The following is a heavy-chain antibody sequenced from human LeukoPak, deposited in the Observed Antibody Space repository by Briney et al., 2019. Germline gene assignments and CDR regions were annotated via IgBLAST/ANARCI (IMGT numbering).Heavy chain of an antibody. CDR2: IYSGGST. J-gene: IGHJ4*02. CDR1: GFTVSSNY. V-gene: IGHV3-53*05. Sequence: PGGSLRLSCEASGFTVSSNYMSWVRQAPRKGLEWVSVIYSGGSTYYADSVKGRFTISRDNSKNTLYLQTNSLRTEDTAVYYCAKEKSLYYYDSSGFDYWGQGTLVTVSS. D-gene: IGHD3-22*01. CDR3: AKEKSLYYYDSSGFDY.